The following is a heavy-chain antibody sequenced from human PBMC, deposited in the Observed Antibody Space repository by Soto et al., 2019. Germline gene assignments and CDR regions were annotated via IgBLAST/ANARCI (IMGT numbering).Heavy chain of an antibody. J-gene: IGHJ3*01. CDR2: LAWDGGSI. CDR1: GFTFDAYP. V-gene: IGHV3-9*01. CDR3: VRDDAFDL. Sequence: EVQLVESGGGLVQPGRSLRLSCAASGFTFDAYPMHWVRQAPGKGLAWVAGLAWDGGSIEYVDSVEGRFTISRDNAKNSLYLQMSSLRDEDTALYYCVRDDAFDLWGQGTQVTVSS.